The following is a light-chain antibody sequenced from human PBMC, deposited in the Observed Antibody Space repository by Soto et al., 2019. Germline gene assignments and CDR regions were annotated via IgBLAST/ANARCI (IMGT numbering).Light chain of an antibody. CDR1: SSDVGSYDY. Sequence: QSVLTQPASVSGSPGQSITISCTGTSSDVGSYDYVSWYQQHPGQVPKLMIYDVSNRLSGVSNRFSGSKSGNTASLTISGLQAEDEADYYCISFTTRATYVFGTATKLTVL. CDR2: DVS. V-gene: IGLV2-14*01. CDR3: ISFTTRATYV. J-gene: IGLJ1*01.